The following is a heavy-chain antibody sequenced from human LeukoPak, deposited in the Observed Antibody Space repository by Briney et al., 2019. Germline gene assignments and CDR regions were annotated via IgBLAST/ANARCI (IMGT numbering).Heavy chain of an antibody. D-gene: IGHD3-22*01. CDR3: AKAKGYDSSGYPYYFDY. CDR1: GFTFSSYA. J-gene: IGHJ4*02. V-gene: IGHV3-23*01. CDR2: ISGSGGST. Sequence: GGSLRLSCAASGFTFSSYAMSWVRQAPGKGLEWVSAISGSGGSTYYADSVKGRFTISRDNTKNTLYLQMNSLRAEDTAVYYCAKAKGYDSSGYPYYFDYWGQGTLVTVSS.